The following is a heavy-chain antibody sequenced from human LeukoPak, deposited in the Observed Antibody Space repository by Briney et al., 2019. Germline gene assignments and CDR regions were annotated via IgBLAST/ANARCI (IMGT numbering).Heavy chain of an antibody. J-gene: IGHJ5*02. CDR3: ARVSRYDFWSAAGVSVDP. CDR2: INHSGST. CDR1: GGSFSGYY. V-gene: IGHV4-34*01. Sequence: PSETLSLTCAVYGGSFSGYYWSWIRQPPGKGLEWIGEINHSGSTNYNPSLKSRVTISVDTSKNQFSLKLSSVTAADTAVYYCARVSRYDFWSAAGVSVDPWGQGTLVTVSS. D-gene: IGHD3-3*01.